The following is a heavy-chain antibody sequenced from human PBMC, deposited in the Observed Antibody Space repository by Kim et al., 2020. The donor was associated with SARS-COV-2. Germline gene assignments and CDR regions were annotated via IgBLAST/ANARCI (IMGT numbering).Heavy chain of an antibody. CDR1: GFTFSSYA. CDR2: ISGSGGNT. D-gene: IGHD6-19*01. J-gene: IGHJ1*01. Sequence: GGSLRLSCAASGFTFSSYAMSWVRQAPGKGLEWVSTISGSGGNTYFAESGMGRFTISRDNSKNTLFLQMNSLRAEDTAVYYCAKRGTSSGEYFHHWGQGTLVTVSS. V-gene: IGHV3-23*01. CDR3: AKRGTSSGEYFHH.